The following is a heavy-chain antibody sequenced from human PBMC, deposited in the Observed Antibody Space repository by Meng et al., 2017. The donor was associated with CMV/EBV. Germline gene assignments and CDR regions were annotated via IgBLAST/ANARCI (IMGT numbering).Heavy chain of an antibody. CDR2: IYYSGST. CDR1: GGSFSGYY. Sequence: SETLSLTCAVYGGSFSGYYWSWIRQPPGKGLEWIGSIYYSGSTYYNPSLKSRVTISVDTSKNQFSLKLSSVTAADTAVYYCASIYCSSTSCYRSGGYYYGMDVWGQGTTVTVSS. V-gene: IGHV4-34*01. D-gene: IGHD2-2*01. J-gene: IGHJ6*02. CDR3: ASIYCSSTSCYRSGGYYYGMDV.